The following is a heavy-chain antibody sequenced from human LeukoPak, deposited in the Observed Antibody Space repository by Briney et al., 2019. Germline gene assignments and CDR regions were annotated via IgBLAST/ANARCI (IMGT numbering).Heavy chain of an antibody. V-gene: IGHV4-38-2*01. CDR2: IYHSGST. CDR1: GYSISSGYY. D-gene: IGHD4-17*01. CDR3: ARYPTTVATFGDY. Sequence: PSETLSLTCAGSGYSISSGYYWAWIRQPPGKGLEWIGSIYHSGSTHYNPSLKSRVTISVDTSKNQFSLKLTSVTAADTAVNYCARYPTTVATFGDYWGQGTLVTVSS. J-gene: IGHJ4*02.